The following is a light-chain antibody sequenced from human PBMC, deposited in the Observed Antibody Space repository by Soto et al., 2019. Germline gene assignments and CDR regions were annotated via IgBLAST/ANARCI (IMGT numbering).Light chain of an antibody. J-gene: IGLJ1*01. CDR3: SSYTTSNTRQIV. Sequence: QSVLTQPASVSGSPGHSITISCTGTSSDVGGYNYVSWYQYHPGKAPKLMIFDVSNRPSGVSNRFSGSKSGNTASLTISGLHLEDEADYYCSSYTTSNTRQIVFGTGTRSPS. V-gene: IGLV2-14*03. CDR1: SSDVGGYNY. CDR2: DVS.